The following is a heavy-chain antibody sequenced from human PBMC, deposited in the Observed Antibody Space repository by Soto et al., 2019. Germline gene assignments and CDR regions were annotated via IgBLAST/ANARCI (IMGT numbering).Heavy chain of an antibody. CDR1: GGSISSGDYY. CDR3: AATELELYYYYYYMDV. J-gene: IGHJ6*03. D-gene: IGHD1-7*01. Sequence: SETLSLTCTVSGGSISSGDYYWSWIQQPPGKGLEWIGYIYYSGSTNYNPSLKSRVTISVDTSKNQFSLKLSSVTAADTAVYYCAATELELYYYYYYMDVWGKGTTVTVSS. V-gene: IGHV4-61*08. CDR2: IYYSGST.